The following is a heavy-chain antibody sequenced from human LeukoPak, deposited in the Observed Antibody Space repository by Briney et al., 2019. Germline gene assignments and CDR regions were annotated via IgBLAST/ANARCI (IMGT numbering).Heavy chain of an antibody. CDR1: GFTFSSYG. CDR2: ISYDGSNK. J-gene: IGHJ4*02. Sequence: GRSLRLSCAASGFTFSSYGMHWVRQAPGKGLEWVAVISYDGSNKYYADSVKGRFTISRDNSKNTLYLQMNSLRDEDTAVYYCAKGRTITDYWGQGTLVTVSS. D-gene: IGHD4/OR15-4a*01. CDR3: AKGRTITDY. V-gene: IGHV3-30*18.